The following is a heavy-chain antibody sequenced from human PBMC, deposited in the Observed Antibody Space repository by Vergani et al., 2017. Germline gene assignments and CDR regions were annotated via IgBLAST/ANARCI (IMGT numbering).Heavy chain of an antibody. Sequence: QVQLQESGPGLVKPSETLSLTCTVSGGSISSYYWSWIRQPPWKGLEWLGFIYYSGSTNYNPSLKSRVTISVDTSKNQFSVKLSYVTDADTDVYYCARFPILEWLPRNDAFDIWGQGTMVTGSS. CDR1: GGSISSYY. J-gene: IGHJ3*02. CDR3: ARFPILEWLPRNDAFDI. V-gene: IGHV4-59*01. D-gene: IGHD3-3*01. CDR2: IYYSGST.